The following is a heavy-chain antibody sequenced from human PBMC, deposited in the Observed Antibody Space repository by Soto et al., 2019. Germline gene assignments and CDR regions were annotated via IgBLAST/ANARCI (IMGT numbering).Heavy chain of an antibody. CDR1: GFTFSNYA. D-gene: IGHD2-2*01. CDR2: ISGSGDST. CDR3: ARRLYCSSSSCYAVDY. J-gene: IGHJ4*02. V-gene: IGHV3-23*01. Sequence: EVQLLESGGGLVQPGGSLRLSCAVSGFTFSNYAMSWVRQAPGKGLEWVSGISGSGDSTNYGDSVKGRFTISRDNAKNTLYLQMHSLRAEDTAVYYCARRLYCSSSSCYAVDYWGQGTLVTVSS.